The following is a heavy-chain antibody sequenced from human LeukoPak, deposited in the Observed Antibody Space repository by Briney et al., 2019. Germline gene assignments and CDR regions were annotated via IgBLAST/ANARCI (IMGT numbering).Heavy chain of an antibody. CDR1: GYTFTGYY. V-gene: IGHV1-2*02. D-gene: IGHD6-13*01. J-gene: IGHJ5*02. CDR3: ARCYSSSWYINWFDP. CDR2: INPNSGGT. Sequence: GASVKVSCKASGYTFTGYYMHWVRQAPGQGLEWMGWINPNSGGTNYAQKFQGRVTMTRDTSISTAYMELSRLRSDDTAVYYCARCYSSSWYINWFDPWGQGTLVTVSS.